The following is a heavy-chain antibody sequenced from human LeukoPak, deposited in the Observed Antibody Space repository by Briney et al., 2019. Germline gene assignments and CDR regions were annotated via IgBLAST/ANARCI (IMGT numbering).Heavy chain of an antibody. CDR3: TTDPVLRYFDRVKAAGPGPPNI. CDR2: IKSKTDGGTT. Sequence: PGGSLRLSCAASGFTFSNAWMSWVRQAPGKGLEWVGRIKSKTDGGTTDYAAPVKGRFTISRDDSKNTLYLQMNSLKTEDTAVYYCTTDPVLRYFDRVKAAGPGPPNIWGQGTMVTVSS. CDR1: GFTFSNAW. V-gene: IGHV3-15*01. J-gene: IGHJ3*02. D-gene: IGHD3-9*01.